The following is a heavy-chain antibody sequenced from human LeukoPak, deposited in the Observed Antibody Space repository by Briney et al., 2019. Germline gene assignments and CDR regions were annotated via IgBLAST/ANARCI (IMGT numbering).Heavy chain of an antibody. J-gene: IGHJ4*02. CDR3: ARISLEYSSSPDGY. CDR2: ISYDGSNK. CDR1: GFTFSSYS. Sequence: GSLRLSCAASGFTFSSYSIQWGRPAPGKGLGGVAVISYDGSNKYYADSVKGRFTISRDNSKNTLYLQMNSLRAEDTAVYYCARISLEYSSSPDGYWGQGTLVTVSS. V-gene: IGHV3-30-3*01. D-gene: IGHD6-6*01.